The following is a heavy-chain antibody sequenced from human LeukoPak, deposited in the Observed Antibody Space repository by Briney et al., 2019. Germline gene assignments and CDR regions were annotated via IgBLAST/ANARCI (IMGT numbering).Heavy chain of an antibody. CDR3: ARFSGPILRYTFDI. V-gene: IGHV3-23*01. CDR1: GFTFSSYA. J-gene: IGHJ3*02. Sequence: GGSLRLPCAASGFTFSSYALSWVRQAPGKGLEWVSAISGSGGSTYYADSVKGRFTISRDNSKNTLYLQMNSLGAEDTAVYYCARFSGPILRYTFDIWGQGTMATVSS. CDR2: ISGSGGST. D-gene: IGHD3-9*01.